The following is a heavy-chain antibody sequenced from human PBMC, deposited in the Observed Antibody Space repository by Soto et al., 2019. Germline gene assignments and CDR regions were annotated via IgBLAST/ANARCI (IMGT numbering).Heavy chain of an antibody. Sequence: QVQLVQSGAEVKKPGASVKVSCKASGYTFTSYDINWVRQATGQGLEWMGWMNPNSGNTVYAQKFQGRVTMTRNTSISTAYMELSSLRSEDTAVYYCAIYDYGDRGEQFDYWGQGTLVTVSS. CDR1: GYTFTSYD. D-gene: IGHD4-17*01. V-gene: IGHV1-8*01. CDR2: MNPNSGNT. J-gene: IGHJ4*02. CDR3: AIYDYGDRGEQFDY.